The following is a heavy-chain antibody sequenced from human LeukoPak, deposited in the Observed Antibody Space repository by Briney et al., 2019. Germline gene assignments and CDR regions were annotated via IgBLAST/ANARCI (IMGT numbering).Heavy chain of an antibody. CDR3: AKAAAAPGFDF. CDR2: ISGGGGST. D-gene: IGHD6-13*01. V-gene: IGHV3-23*01. Sequence: GGSLRLSCAASGFTFRTYWMHWVRQAPGKGLEWVSTISGGGGSTYYADSVKGRFTTSRDNSKNTLYLQVNSLRAEDAAVYYCAKAAAAPGFDFWGQGTLVTVSS. CDR1: GFTFRTYW. J-gene: IGHJ4*02.